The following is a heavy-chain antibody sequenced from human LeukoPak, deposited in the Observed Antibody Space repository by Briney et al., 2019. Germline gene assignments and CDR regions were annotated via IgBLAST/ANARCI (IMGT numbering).Heavy chain of an antibody. D-gene: IGHD3-3*01. V-gene: IGHV4-4*07. CDR2: IYTSGSA. CDR3: ARDNAALWSGYLHY. CDR1: GGSISSYY. Sequence: SETLSLTCTVSGGSISSYYWSWIRQPAGKGLEWIGRIYTSGSANYNPSLKSRVTMSVDTSKNQFSLKLSSVAAADTAVYYCARDNAALWSGYLHYWGQGTLVTVSS. J-gene: IGHJ4*02.